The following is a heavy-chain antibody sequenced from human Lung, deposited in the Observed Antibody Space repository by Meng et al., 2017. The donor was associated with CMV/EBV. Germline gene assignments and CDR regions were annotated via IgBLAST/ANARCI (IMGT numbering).Heavy chain of an antibody. CDR3: ASFPPPGKQWLVTDY. Sequence: QVQLEESGPGLVEPSGTLSLTCAVSGGSSSSSNWWSWVRQPPGKGLEWIGEIYHSGSTNYNPSLKSRVTISVDKSKNQFSLKLSSVTAADTAVYYCASFPPPGKQWLVTDYWGQGTLVTVSS. D-gene: IGHD6-19*01. CDR2: IYHSGST. J-gene: IGHJ4*02. V-gene: IGHV4-4*02. CDR1: GGSSSSSNW.